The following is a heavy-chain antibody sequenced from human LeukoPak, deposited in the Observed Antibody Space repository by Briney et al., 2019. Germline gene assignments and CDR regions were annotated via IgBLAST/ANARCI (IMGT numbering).Heavy chain of an antibody. Sequence: GGSLRLSCAASGFTFSSYTMHWVRQAPGKGLEWVAVISYDGSNKYYADSVKGRFTISRDNSKNTLYLQMNSLRAEDTAVYYCARGYSYAHFDYWGQGTLVTVSS. J-gene: IGHJ4*02. D-gene: IGHD5-18*01. CDR2: ISYDGSNK. V-gene: IGHV3-30-3*01. CDR3: ARGYSYAHFDY. CDR1: GFTFSSYT.